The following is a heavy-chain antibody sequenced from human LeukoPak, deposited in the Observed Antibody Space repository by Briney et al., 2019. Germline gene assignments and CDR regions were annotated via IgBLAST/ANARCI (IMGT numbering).Heavy chain of an antibody. CDR2: INHSGST. D-gene: IGHD2-8*01. V-gene: IGHV4-34*01. Sequence: SETLSLTCAVYGGSFSGYYWSWMRQPPGKGLEWIGEINHSGSTDYNPSLKSRVTMSIDRSKKQFSLKLSSVAAADTAVYYCARYQHAIMDYMDAWGTGTPVTISS. CDR3: ARYQHAIMDYMDA. CDR1: GGSFSGYY. J-gene: IGHJ6*03.